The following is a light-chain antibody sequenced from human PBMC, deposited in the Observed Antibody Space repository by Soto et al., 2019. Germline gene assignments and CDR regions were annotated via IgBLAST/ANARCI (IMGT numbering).Light chain of an antibody. V-gene: IGKV1-16*01. CDR2: DAS. J-gene: IGKJ2*01. Sequence: DIQMTQSPSSLSASVGDRVTLTCRASQGITDRLTWFQQKPGKAPKSLIYDASTLQYGVRSRFSGGGSGTDFTLTISSLQPEDSATYYCQQYGNYPYTFGLGTKLEIK. CDR1: QGITDR. CDR3: QQYGNYPYT.